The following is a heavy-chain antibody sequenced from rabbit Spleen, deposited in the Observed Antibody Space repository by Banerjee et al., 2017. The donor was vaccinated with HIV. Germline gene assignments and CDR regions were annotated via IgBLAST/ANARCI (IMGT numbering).Heavy chain of an antibody. D-gene: IGHD6-1*01. CDR1: GFSVSSDYY. V-gene: IGHV1S45*01. Sequence: QEQLVESGGDLVKPGASLTLTCTGSGFSVSSDYYMCWVRQAPGKGLEWIGCIYPVFGVTYYANWVNGRFTISSHNAQNTLYLQLNSLTAADTATYFCVREAGYGGYGDGNLWGPGTLVTVS. CDR2: IYPVFGVT. J-gene: IGHJ4*01. CDR3: VREAGYGGYGDGNL.